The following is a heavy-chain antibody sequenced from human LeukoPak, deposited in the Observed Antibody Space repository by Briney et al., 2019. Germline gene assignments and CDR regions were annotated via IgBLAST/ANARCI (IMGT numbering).Heavy chain of an antibody. D-gene: IGHD5-12*01. CDR3: ASRTPGGYDGLFDY. Sequence: PGRSLRLSCAASGFTFSSYAMSWVRQAPGKGLEWVSAISGSGGSTYYADSVKGRFTISRDNSKNTLYLQMNSLRAEDTAVYYCASRTPGGYDGLFDYWGQGTLVTVSS. J-gene: IGHJ4*02. CDR1: GFTFSSYA. V-gene: IGHV3-23*01. CDR2: ISGSGGST.